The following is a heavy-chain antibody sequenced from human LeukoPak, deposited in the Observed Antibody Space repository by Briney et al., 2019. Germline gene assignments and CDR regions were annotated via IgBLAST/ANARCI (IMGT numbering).Heavy chain of an antibody. CDR1: GFTVSSNY. Sequence: PGGSLRLSCGASGFTVSSNYMSWVRRAPGKGLEWVSVLYSGGSTYYADSVKGRFTISRDNSKNTLYLQMNSLRAEDTAVYYCASGVNTVQGVIFGHWGQGTLVPVPS. CDR3: ASGVNTVQGVIFGH. CDR2: LYSGGST. D-gene: IGHD3-10*01. V-gene: IGHV3-53*01. J-gene: IGHJ4*02.